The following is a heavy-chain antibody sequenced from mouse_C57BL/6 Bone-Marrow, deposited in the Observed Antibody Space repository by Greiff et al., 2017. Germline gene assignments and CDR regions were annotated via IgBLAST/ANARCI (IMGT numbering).Heavy chain of an antibody. CDR1: GYTFTSYG. J-gene: IGHJ3*01. Sequence: QVQLQQSGAELARPGASVKLSCKASGYTFTSYGISWVKQRTGQGLEWIGEIYPRSGNTYYNEKFKGKATLTADKSSSTAYMELRSLTSEDSAVYFCEREDYGAYWGQGTLVTVSA. CDR3: EREDYGAY. D-gene: IGHD2-4*01. V-gene: IGHV1-81*01. CDR2: IYPRSGNT.